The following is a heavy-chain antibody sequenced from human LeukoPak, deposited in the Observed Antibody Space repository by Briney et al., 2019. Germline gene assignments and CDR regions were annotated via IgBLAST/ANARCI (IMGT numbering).Heavy chain of an antibody. CDR2: IYYSGST. Sequence: SETLSLTCTVSGGSISSGDYYWSWIRQPPGKGLEWIGYIYYSGSTYYNPSLKSRITISVDTSENRFSLKLSSVTATDTAVYYCARDCSGGSCYGAFDIWGQGTMVTVSS. CDR3: ARDCSGGSCYGAFDI. J-gene: IGHJ3*02. V-gene: IGHV4-30-4*01. D-gene: IGHD2-15*01. CDR1: GGSISSGDYY.